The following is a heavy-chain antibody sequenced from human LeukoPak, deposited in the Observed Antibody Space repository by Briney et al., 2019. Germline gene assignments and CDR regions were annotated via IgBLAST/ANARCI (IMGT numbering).Heavy chain of an antibody. Sequence: GESLKISCKGSGYSFTNYWISWVRQMPGKGLEWMGRIDPSDSYTNYSPSFQGHVTISVDKSTSTAYLQWSSLKASDTAMYYCARSVNPAYYDFWSGNPLDYWGQGTLVTVSS. J-gene: IGHJ4*02. CDR3: ARSVNPAYYDFWSGNPLDY. D-gene: IGHD3-3*01. V-gene: IGHV5-10-1*01. CDR1: GYSFTNYW. CDR2: IDPSDSYT.